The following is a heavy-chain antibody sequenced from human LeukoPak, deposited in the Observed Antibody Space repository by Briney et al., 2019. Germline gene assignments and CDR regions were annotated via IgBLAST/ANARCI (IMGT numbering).Heavy chain of an antibody. D-gene: IGHD3-9*01. CDR1: GGPISSDSSY. Sequence: PSETLSLTCSVSGGPISSDSSYWTWIRQYPGKGLEWIGYIYYTGVTYYNPSLKSRLTISVDTSKNQFSLKLTSVTAADTAMYSCSRAVGYDVLAGFYRGWFLDLWGRGTLVTVSS. V-gene: IGHV4-31*03. CDR3: SRAVGYDVLAGFYRGWFLDL. CDR2: IYYTGVT. J-gene: IGHJ2*01.